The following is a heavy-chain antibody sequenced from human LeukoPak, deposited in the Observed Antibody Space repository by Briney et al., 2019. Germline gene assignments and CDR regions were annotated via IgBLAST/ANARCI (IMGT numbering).Heavy chain of an antibody. CDR1: RGTFSSYA. CDR3: ARIDIDDFVLFDY. D-gene: IGHD2-21*02. CDR2: IIPIFVTA. Sequence: SVKVSCKASRGTFSSYAISWVRQAPGQGIEWMGGIIPIFVTANYAQKFQGRVTITADKSTSTAYMELSSLRSEDTAVYYCARIDIDDFVLFDYWGQGTLVTV. V-gene: IGHV1-69*06. J-gene: IGHJ4*02.